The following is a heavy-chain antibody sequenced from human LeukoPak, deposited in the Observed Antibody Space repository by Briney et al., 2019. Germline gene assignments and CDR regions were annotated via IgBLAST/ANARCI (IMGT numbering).Heavy chain of an antibody. CDR3: AKDSGRTYYDYVWGSCDY. J-gene: IGHJ4*02. CDR2: IWYDGSNK. CDR1: GFTFSSYG. D-gene: IGHD3-16*01. V-gene: IGHV3-33*06. Sequence: AGSLRLSCAASGFTFSSYGMHWVRQAPGKGLEWVAVIWYDGSNKYYADSVKGRFTISRDNSKNTLYLQMNSLRAEDTAVYYCAKDSGRTYYDYVWGSCDYWGQGTLVTVSS.